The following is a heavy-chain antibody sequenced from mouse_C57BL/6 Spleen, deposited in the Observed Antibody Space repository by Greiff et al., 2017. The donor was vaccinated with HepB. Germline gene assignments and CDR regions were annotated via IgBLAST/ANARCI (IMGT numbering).Heavy chain of an antibody. CDR1: GYTFTDYY. Sequence: QVHVKQSGPELVKPGASVKISCKASGYTFTDYYINWVKQRPGQGLEWIGWIFPGSGSTYYNEKFKGKATLTVDKSSSTAYMLLSSLTSEDSAVYVCARSGRLRPYFDYWGQGTTLTVSS. CDR3: ARSGRLRPYFDY. V-gene: IGHV1-75*01. J-gene: IGHJ2*01. CDR2: IFPGSGST. D-gene: IGHD2-4*01.